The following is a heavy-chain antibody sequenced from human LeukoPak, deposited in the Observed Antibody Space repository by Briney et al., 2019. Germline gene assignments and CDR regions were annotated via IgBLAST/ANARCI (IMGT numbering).Heavy chain of an antibody. Sequence: SVKVSCKASGGTFSSYAISWVRQAPGQGLEWMGRIIPILGVANYAQKFQGRVTITADKSTSTAYMELSSLRSEDTAVYYCARDPGSGSYSFDYWGQGTLVTVSS. CDR1: GGTFSSYA. CDR3: ARDPGSGSYSFDY. V-gene: IGHV1-69*04. CDR2: IIPILGVA. J-gene: IGHJ4*02. D-gene: IGHD3-10*01.